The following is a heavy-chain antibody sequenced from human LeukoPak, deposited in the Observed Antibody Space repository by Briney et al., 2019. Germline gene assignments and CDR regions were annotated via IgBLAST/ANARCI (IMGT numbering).Heavy chain of an antibody. CDR3: ARAMNSSSSGRYYFDY. CDR1: GGSFSGCY. CDR2: INHSGST. Sequence: QASETLSLTCAVYGGSFSGCYWSWVRQPPGKGLEWIGEINHSGSTNYNPSLKSRVTISVDTSKNQFSLKLSSVTAADTAVYYCARAMNSSSSGRYYFDYWGQGTLVTVSS. D-gene: IGHD6-6*01. V-gene: IGHV4-34*01. J-gene: IGHJ4*02.